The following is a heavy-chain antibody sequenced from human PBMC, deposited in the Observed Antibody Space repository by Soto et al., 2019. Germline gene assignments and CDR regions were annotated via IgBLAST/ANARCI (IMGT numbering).Heavy chain of an antibody. CDR3: STRAYDTNGYYRFDP. CDR2: INHSGRV. D-gene: IGHD3-22*01. CDR1: GGSFRGHS. Sequence: SETLSLTCAVYGGSFRGHSWTWIRQSPGKGLEWIGDINHSGRVNYSTSLKSRVTISLDTSKNQFSLTLSAVTAADTAMYYCSTRAYDTNGYYRFDPWGQGTLVTVSS. V-gene: IGHV4-34*01. J-gene: IGHJ5*01.